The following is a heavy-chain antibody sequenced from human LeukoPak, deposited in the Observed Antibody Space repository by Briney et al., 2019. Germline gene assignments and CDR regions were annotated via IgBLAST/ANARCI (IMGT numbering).Heavy chain of an antibody. V-gene: IGHV3-30*15. CDR1: GFTFSSYA. D-gene: IGHD3-10*01. CDR3: AREAYYGSGRSRQPSPV. Sequence: GGSLRLSCAASGFTFSSYAMYWVRQPPGKGLKGVALISKDGSNEDHADSVKGRFTISRDNSKDTLYRQMSSLRVEDTAVYYCAREAYYGSGRSRQPSPVWGQGTLVTVSS. J-gene: IGHJ4*02. CDR2: ISKDGSNE.